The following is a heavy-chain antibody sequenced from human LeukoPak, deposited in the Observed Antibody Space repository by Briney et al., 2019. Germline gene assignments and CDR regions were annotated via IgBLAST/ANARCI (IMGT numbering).Heavy chain of an antibody. CDR3: ARDRCTNGVCYTFAY. CDR2: IKEDGTRK. Sequence: PGGSLRLSCAASGFTFSSHWMTWVRQAPGKGLEWVANIKEDGTRKNYMDSVKGRFTISRDNAKNSLYLQMSGLRAEDTAVYYCARDRCTNGVCYTFAYWGQGTLVTVSS. J-gene: IGHJ4*02. V-gene: IGHV3-7*01. CDR1: GFTFSSHW. D-gene: IGHD2-8*01.